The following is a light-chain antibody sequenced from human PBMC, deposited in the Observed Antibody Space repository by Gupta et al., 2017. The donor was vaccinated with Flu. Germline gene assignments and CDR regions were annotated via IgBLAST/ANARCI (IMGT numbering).Light chain of an antibody. Sequence: QPALTPPLSASASPVQSVTISCTGTNDDVGGYNYVSWHRQEPGKAPKILIFEVTKRPSGVPDRFSGSKSGNTASLTVAGLQAEDEADYYCSSYAGSNNSVVFGGGTKLTVL. J-gene: IGLJ2*01. V-gene: IGLV2-8*01. CDR3: SSYAGSNNSVV. CDR2: EVT. CDR1: NDDVGGYNY.